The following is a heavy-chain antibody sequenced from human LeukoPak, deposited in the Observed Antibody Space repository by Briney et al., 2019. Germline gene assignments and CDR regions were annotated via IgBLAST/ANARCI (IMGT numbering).Heavy chain of an antibody. Sequence: SETLSLTCTVSGGSISSSSYYWGWIRQPPGKGLEWIGSIYYSGSTYYNPSLKSRVTISVDRSKNQFSLKLSSVTAADTAVYYCARAGGPGAGWLPPANWFDSWGQGTLVTVSS. J-gene: IGHJ5*01. D-gene: IGHD5-12*01. CDR1: GGSISSSSYY. CDR3: ARAGGPGAGWLPPANWFDS. V-gene: IGHV4-39*07. CDR2: IYYSGST.